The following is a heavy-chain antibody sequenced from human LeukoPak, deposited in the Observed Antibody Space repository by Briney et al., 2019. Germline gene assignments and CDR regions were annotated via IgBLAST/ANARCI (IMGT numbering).Heavy chain of an antibody. J-gene: IGHJ4*02. CDR2: INHSGST. CDR1: GGSFSGYY. V-gene: IGHV4-34*01. Sequence: SETLSLTCAVYGGSFSGYYWSWIRQPPGKGLEWIGEINHSGSTNYNPSLKSRVTISVDTSKNQFSLKLSSVTAADTAVYYCARDRPMIYYYDSSGYKKGYYFDYWGQGTLVTVPS. D-gene: IGHD3-22*01. CDR3: ARDRPMIYYYDSSGYKKGYYFDY.